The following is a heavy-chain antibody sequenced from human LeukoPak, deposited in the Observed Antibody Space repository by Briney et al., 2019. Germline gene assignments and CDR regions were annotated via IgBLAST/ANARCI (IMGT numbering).Heavy chain of an antibody. Sequence: GGSLSLSCAASGFTFSSYSMNWVRQAPGKGLEWVSYISSSSSTIYYAAPVKGRFTISRDNAKNSLYPQMNSLSAEDTAVYYCARDMCRDYNSSGYCPFDYWGQGTLVTVSS. CDR1: GFTFSSYS. D-gene: IGHD3-22*01. J-gene: IGHJ4*02. CDR3: ARDMCRDYNSSGYCPFDY. CDR2: ISSSSSTI. V-gene: IGHV3-48*01.